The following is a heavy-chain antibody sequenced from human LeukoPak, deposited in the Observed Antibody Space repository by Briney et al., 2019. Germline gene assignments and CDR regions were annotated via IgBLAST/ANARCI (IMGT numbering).Heavy chain of an antibody. Sequence: SVKVSCKASGGSFSSYAISWVRQAPGQGLEWVGGIIPIFGTANYAQKFQGRVTITADESTSTAYMELSSLRSEDTAVYYCASRYCSGGSCYLAYYFDYWGQGTLVTVSS. J-gene: IGHJ4*02. CDR2: IIPIFGTA. V-gene: IGHV1-69*13. D-gene: IGHD2-15*01. CDR1: GGSFSSYA. CDR3: ASRYCSGGSCYLAYYFDY.